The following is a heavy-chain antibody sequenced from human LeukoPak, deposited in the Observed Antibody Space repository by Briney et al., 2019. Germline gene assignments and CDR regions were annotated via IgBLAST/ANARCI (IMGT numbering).Heavy chain of an antibody. CDR3: AKDWPSDWCLDY. CDR2: MRPDGIRK. CDR1: AFSFSAYG. Sequence: PGGSLRLSCAASAFSFSAYGVHWVRQGPGKGLEWVAFMRPDGIRKYYADSVKGRFAVSRDSSKNVVYLQMYSLRADDTAVYYCAKDWPSDWCLDYWGQGTLVTVSS. J-gene: IGHJ4*02. V-gene: IGHV3-30*02. D-gene: IGHD6-19*01.